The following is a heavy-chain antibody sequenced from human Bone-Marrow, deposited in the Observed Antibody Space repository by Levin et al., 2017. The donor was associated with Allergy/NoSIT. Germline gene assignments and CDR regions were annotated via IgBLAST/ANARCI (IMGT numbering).Heavy chain of an antibody. Sequence: GESLKISCKASGYTFTGYYMHWVRQAPGQGLEWMGWINPNSGGTNYAQKFQGRVTMTRDTSISTAYMELSRLRSDDTAVYYCARDLIVVVPAAIGRAFDSWGQGTMVTVSS. CDR3: ARDLIVVVPAAIGRAFDS. V-gene: IGHV1-2*02. D-gene: IGHD2-2*01. CDR1: GYTFTGYY. CDR2: INPNSGGT. J-gene: IGHJ3*02.